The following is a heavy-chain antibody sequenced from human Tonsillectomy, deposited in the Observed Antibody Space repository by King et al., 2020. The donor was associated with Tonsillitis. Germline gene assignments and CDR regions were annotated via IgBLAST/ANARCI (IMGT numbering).Heavy chain of an antibody. CDR2: INHSGST. CDR1: GGSFSGYY. CDR3: ARGRRGLLHIKFDY. Sequence: VQLQQWGAGLLKPSETLSLTCAVYGGSFSGYYWSWIRQPPGKGLEWIGEINHSGSTNYNPSLKSRVTITVDTSKNQFSLKLSSVTAADTAVYYCARGRRGLLHIKFDYSGQGTLVTVSS. J-gene: IGHJ4*02. D-gene: IGHD3-10*01. V-gene: IGHV4-34*01.